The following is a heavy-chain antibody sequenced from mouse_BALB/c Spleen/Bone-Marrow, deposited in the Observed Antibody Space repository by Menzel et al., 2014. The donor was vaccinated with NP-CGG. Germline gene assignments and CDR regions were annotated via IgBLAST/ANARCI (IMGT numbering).Heavy chain of an antibody. D-gene: IGHD1-1*01. Sequence: QVQLQQSGPSLVQPSQSLSITCTVSGFSLTNYGIYRVRQSPGKGLEWLGVIWRGGTTDYNAAFMSRLSITKDNSKSQVFFKMNSLQADDTAIYYCAKGHYGSSPFAYWGQGTLVTVSA. CDR3: AKGHYGSSPFAY. V-gene: IGHV2-5-1*01. CDR2: IWRGGTT. CDR1: GFSLTNYG. J-gene: IGHJ3*01.